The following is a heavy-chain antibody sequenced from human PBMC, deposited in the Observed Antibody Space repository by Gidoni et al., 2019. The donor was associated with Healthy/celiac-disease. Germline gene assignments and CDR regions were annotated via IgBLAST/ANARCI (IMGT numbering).Heavy chain of an antibody. J-gene: IGHJ4*02. CDR3: ARDLGSDYYGSGSYRN. CDR1: GYSISTRYY. Sequence: QVQLQESGPGLVTPSATLSLTCTVSGYSISTRYYWGWIRQPPGKGLEWLGSIYHSGSTYYNPSLKSRVTISVDTSKNQFSLKLSSVTAADTAVYYCARDLGSDYYGSGSYRNWGQGTLVTVSS. V-gene: IGHV4-38-2*02. CDR2: IYHSGST. D-gene: IGHD3-10*01.